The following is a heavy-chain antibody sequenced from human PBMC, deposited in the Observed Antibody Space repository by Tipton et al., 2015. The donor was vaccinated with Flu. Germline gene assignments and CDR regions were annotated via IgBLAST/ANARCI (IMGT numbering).Heavy chain of an antibody. CDR1: GGSINSGGYY. CDR3: AGSKYGMDV. CDR2: IYHSGDT. V-gene: IGHV4-31*03. Sequence: TLSLTCTVFGGSINSGGYYWSWVRQHPGKGLEWIGYIYHSGDTLYDPSLKSRISVSLDASKNQFSLNLRSVTAADTAVYYCAGSKYGMDVWGQGTTVTVSS. J-gene: IGHJ6*02.